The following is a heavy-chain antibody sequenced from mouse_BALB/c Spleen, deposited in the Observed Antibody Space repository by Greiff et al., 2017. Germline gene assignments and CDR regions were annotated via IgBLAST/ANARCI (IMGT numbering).Heavy chain of an antibody. CDR3: ARQQTGTGYFDY. Sequence: EVKVVESGGDLVKPGGSLKLSCAASGFTFSSYGMSWVRQTPDKRLEWVATISSGGSYTYYPDSVKGRFTISRDNAKNTLYLQMSSLKSEDTAMYYCARQQTGTGYFDYWGQGTTLTVSS. CDR1: GFTFSSYG. J-gene: IGHJ2*01. CDR2: ISSGGSYT. D-gene: IGHD4-1*01. V-gene: IGHV5-6*01.